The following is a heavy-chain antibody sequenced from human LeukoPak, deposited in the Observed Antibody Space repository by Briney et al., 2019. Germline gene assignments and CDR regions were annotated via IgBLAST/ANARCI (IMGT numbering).Heavy chain of an antibody. CDR3: ARQDDNDRGDPNWFDP. V-gene: IGHV4-39*01. D-gene: IGHD4-17*01. CDR2: INYSGRT. CDR1: GGSISSSGFY. J-gene: IGHJ5*02. Sequence: SETLSLTCTVSGGSISSSGFYWGWIRQPPGKGLECIGTINYSGRTFYSSSLRSRVTISVDTSKNQFSLKLSSVTAADTAVYYCARQDDNDRGDPNWFDPWGQGTLVTVSS.